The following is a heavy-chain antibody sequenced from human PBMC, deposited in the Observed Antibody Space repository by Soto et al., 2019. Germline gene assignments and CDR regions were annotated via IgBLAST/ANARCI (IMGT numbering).Heavy chain of an antibody. D-gene: IGHD6-13*01. V-gene: IGHV4-59*01. CDR1: GDSIRSSY. J-gene: IGHJ4*02. CDR2: VYHTGTT. Sequence: QVQLQESGPGLVKPSETLSLTCTVSGDSIRSSYWSWVRQPPGRGLGWIGYVYHTGTTNSNPSLKSRVTISADTSKNMFSLKVVSVTPADTAVYFCARDMSGGSSWYEFDSWGPGTLVTVSS. CDR3: ARDMSGGSSWYEFDS.